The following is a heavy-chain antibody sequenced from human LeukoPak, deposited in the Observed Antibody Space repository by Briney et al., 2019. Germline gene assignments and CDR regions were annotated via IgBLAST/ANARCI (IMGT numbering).Heavy chain of an antibody. V-gene: IGHV3-7*01. J-gene: IGHJ5*02. CDR1: GLTFSSYW. CDR3: ARDRRAAGIQP. Sequence: GGSLRLSCAASGLTFSSYWMSWVRQAPGKGLEWVANIKQDGSEKYYVDSVKGRFTISRDNAKNSLYLQMNSLRAEDTAVYYCARDRRAAGIQPWGQGTLVTVSS. D-gene: IGHD2-15*01. CDR2: IKQDGSEK.